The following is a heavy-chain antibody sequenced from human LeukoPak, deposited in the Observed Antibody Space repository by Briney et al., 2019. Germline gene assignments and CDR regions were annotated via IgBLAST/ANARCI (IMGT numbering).Heavy chain of an antibody. V-gene: IGHV4-59*08. CDR2: IYYSGST. CDR3: ARHSGGYGHFDY. Sequence: SETLSLTCTVSGGSISSYYWSWIRQPPGKGLEWIGYIYYSGSTNYNPSLKSRVTISVDTSKNQFSLKLSSVTAADTAVYYCARHSGGYGHFDYWGQGTLVTVSS. D-gene: IGHD2-15*01. CDR1: GGSISSYY. J-gene: IGHJ4*02.